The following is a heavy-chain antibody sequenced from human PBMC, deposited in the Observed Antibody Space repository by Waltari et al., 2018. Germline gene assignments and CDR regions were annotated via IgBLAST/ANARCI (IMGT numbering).Heavy chain of an antibody. CDR1: SGSISSSPW. J-gene: IGHJ3*02. Sequence: QVQLQESGPGLVKPSGTLSLTCAVSSGSISSSPWWSWVRQPPGKGLEWIGEIYLSGSTNYNPSLKSRVTMSVDKSKNQFSLKLSSVTAADTALYYCARTYCSTTNCYLDAFDIWGRGTMVTVSS. CDR2: IYLSGST. V-gene: IGHV4-4*02. D-gene: IGHD2-2*01. CDR3: ARTYCSTTNCYLDAFDI.